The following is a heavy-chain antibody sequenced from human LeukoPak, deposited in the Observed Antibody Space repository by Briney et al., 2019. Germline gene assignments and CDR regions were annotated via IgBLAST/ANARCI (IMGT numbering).Heavy chain of an antibody. J-gene: IGHJ4*02. CDR3: ARQDSSGYYYDY. CDR2: IIPIFGTA. Sequence: ASVKVSCKASGGTFSSYAISWVRQAPGQGLEWMGGIIPIFGTANYAQKFQGRVTITADKSTSTAYMELSSLRSEDTAVYYCARQDSSGYYYDYWGQGTLVTVSS. V-gene: IGHV1-69*06. CDR1: GGTFSSYA. D-gene: IGHD3-22*01.